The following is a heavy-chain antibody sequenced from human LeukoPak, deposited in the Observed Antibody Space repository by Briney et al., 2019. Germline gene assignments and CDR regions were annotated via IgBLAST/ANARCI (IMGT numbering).Heavy chain of an antibody. CDR1: GYTFTHYG. CDR3: ARVGHYYYSSGYYPDAFDI. Sequence: ASVTVSFKASGYTFTHYGISWVRQAPGQGLEWMGWISAYNGNTKYVQKLQGRVTMTTDTSTSTAYMELRSLRSDDTAVYYCARVGHYYYSSGYYPDAFDIWGQGTMVTVSS. V-gene: IGHV1-18*01. CDR2: ISAYNGNT. D-gene: IGHD3-22*01. J-gene: IGHJ3*02.